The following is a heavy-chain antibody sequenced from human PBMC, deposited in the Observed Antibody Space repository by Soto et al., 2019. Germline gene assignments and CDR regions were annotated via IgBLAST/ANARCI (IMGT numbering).Heavy chain of an antibody. CDR2: IYSGGST. D-gene: IGHD2-15*01. J-gene: IGHJ4*02. V-gene: IGHV3-53*04. CDR3: ARDLGYCSGGSCYSGCSDY. Sequence: PGGSLRLSCAASGFTVSSNYMSWVRQAPGKGLEWVSVIYSGGSTYYADSVKGRFTISRHNSKNTLYLQMNSLRAEDTAVYYCARDLGYCSGGSCYSGCSDYWGQGTLVTVSS. CDR1: GFTVSSNY.